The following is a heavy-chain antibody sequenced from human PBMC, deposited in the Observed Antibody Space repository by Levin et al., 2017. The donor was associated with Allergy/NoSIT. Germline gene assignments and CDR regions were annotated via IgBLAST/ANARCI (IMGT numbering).Heavy chain of an antibody. J-gene: IGHJ4*02. CDR1: GFTYSRYW. CDR2: IKQDGSDK. V-gene: IGHV3-7*04. Sequence: GGSLRLSCAASGFTYSRYWMSWVRQAPGKGLEWVAMIKQDGSDKYYVDSVKGRFTISRDNAKNSLSLQMNSLRAEDTAVYYCARDGDNFLPPFDYWGQGTLVTVSS. CDR3: ARDGDNFLPPFDY. D-gene: IGHD2-21*02.